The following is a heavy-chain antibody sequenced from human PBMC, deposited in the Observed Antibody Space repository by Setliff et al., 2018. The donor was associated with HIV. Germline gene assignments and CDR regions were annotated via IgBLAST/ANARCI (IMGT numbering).Heavy chain of an antibody. V-gene: IGHV4-59*08. CDR2: INYSGSI. D-gene: IGHD3-10*01. Sequence: KPSETLSLTCTVSGASISPYSWTWIRQPPGKALQWIDYINYSGSINYNPSLKSRVRILLDTSKNQFSLRLTSVTAADTAVYFCARRPMVRGFGRYYFDYWGQGTLVTVSS. J-gene: IGHJ4*02. CDR3: ARRPMVRGFGRYYFDY. CDR1: GASISPYS.